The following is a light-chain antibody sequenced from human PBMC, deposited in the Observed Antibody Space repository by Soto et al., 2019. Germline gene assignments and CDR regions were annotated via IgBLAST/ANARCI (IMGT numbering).Light chain of an antibody. V-gene: IGKV3-20*01. CDR1: QSVSSSY. J-gene: IGKJ4*01. CDR2: GAS. Sequence: EIVLTQSPGTRSLSPGERATLSCMASQSVSSSYLAWYQQKPGQAPRLLIYGASSRATGIPDRFSGSGSGTYFTLTISRLESEDFAVYYCHQYDRSPLTFGGGTKVEIK. CDR3: HQYDRSPLT.